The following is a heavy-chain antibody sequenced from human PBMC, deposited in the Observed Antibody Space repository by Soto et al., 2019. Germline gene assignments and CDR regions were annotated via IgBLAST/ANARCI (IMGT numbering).Heavy chain of an antibody. CDR3: ARGRGRVLWFGACRMDV. D-gene: IGHD3-10*01. Sequence: SETLSLTCAVYGGSFSGYYWSWIRQPPGKGLEWIGEINHSGSTNYNPSLKSRVTISVDTSKNQFSLKLSSVTAADTAVYYCARGRGRVLWFGACRMDVWGQGTTVTVYS. CDR2: INHSGST. V-gene: IGHV4-34*01. CDR1: GGSFSGYY. J-gene: IGHJ6*02.